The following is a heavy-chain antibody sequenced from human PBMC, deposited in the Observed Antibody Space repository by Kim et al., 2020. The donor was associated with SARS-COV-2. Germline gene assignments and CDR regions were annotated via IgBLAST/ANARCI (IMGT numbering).Heavy chain of an antibody. Sequence: GGSLRLSCTGSGFTFGDYAMSWVRQAPGKGLEWVGFIRTKAYGGTTEYAASVKGRFTISRDDSKSIAYLQMNSLKTEDTAVYYCTKDDFWSGYHDYWGQGTLVTVSS. CDR3: TKDDFWSGYHDY. CDR2: IRTKAYGGTT. V-gene: IGHV3-49*04. CDR1: GFTFGDYA. J-gene: IGHJ4*02. D-gene: IGHD3-3*01.